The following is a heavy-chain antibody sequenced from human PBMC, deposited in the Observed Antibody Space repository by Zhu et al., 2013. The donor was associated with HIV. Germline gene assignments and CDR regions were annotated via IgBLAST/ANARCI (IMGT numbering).Heavy chain of an antibody. J-gene: IGHJ4*02. D-gene: IGHD3-3*01. Sequence: QVQLVQSGAEVKKPGSSVKVSCKASGDTFSSYAISWVRQAPGQGLEWMGWIRAYNGDTNYAQKLQGRVTMTTDTSTNTAYLEVSRLRSDDTAVYYCAGPLNDFWSGLGYWGQGTLVTVSS. V-gene: IGHV1-18*01. CDR1: GDTFSSYA. CDR3: AGPLNDFWSGLGY. CDR2: IRAYNGDT.